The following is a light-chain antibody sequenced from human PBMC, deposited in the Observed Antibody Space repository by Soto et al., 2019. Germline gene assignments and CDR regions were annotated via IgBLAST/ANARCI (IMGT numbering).Light chain of an antibody. V-gene: IGLV2-8*01. Sequence: QSALTQPPSASGSPGQSVTISCTGTSSDVGSYNYVSWYQQHPDKAPKLIIYGVNERPSGVPDRFSGSKSVNTASLTVSGLQAEDEADYYCTSYAGSNNPVVFCGGTKLTV. CDR2: GVN. J-gene: IGLJ3*02. CDR3: TSYAGSNNPVV. CDR1: SSDVGSYNY.